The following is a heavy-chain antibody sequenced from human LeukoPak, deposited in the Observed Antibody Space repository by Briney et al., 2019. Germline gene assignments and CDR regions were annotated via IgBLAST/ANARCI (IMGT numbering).Heavy chain of an antibody. D-gene: IGHD3-10*01. J-gene: IGHJ4*02. CDR1: GVSISSGSYY. V-gene: IGHV4-61*09. Sequence: SETLSLTCTVSGVSISSGSYYWSWIRPPAGQGLEWIGHVYISGSTNNNPSLKSRVTISVDTSKNQFSLKLSSVTAADTAVYYGARGRYGSGYFDYWGQGTLVTVSS. CDR3: ARGRYGSGYFDY. CDR2: VYISGST.